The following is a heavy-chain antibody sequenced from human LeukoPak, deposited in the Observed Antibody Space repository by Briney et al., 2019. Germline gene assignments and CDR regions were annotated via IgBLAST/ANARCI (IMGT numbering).Heavy chain of an antibody. CDR2: IRYDGSNK. Sequence: HPGGSLRLSCATSGFTFSSYGMHWVRQAPGKGLEWVAFIRYDGSNKDYADSVKGRFTISRDNSKNTLYLQMNTLRAEDTAVYYCARSAGSSRAEYFQHWGQGTLVTVSS. V-gene: IGHV3-30*02. CDR1: GFTFSSYG. J-gene: IGHJ1*01. D-gene: IGHD6-6*01. CDR3: ARSAGSSRAEYFQH.